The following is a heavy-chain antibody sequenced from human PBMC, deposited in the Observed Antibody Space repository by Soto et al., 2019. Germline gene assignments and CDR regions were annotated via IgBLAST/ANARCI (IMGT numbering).Heavy chain of an antibody. CDR2: IIPIFGTA. V-gene: IGHV1-69*06. D-gene: IGHD7-27*01. Sequence: QVQLVQSGAAVKKPGSSVKVSCKASGGTFSSYAISWVRQAPGQGLEWMGGIIPIFGTANYAQKFQGRVTITADKSTSTAYMELSSLRSEDTAVYYCASTPRDWGGQEYYYYYYGMDVWGQGTTVTVSS. CDR3: ASTPRDWGGQEYYYYYYGMDV. CDR1: GGTFSSYA. J-gene: IGHJ6*02.